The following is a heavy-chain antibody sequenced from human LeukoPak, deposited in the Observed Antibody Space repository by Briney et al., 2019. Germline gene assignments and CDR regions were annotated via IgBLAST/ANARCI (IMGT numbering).Heavy chain of an antibody. CDR3: ARRFYDILTGYYHNWFDP. J-gene: IGHJ5*02. D-gene: IGHD3-9*01. Sequence: PGGFLRLSCAASGFTFSSYWMSWVRQPPGKGLEWIGSIYYSGSTYYNPSLKSRVTISVDTSKNQFSLKLSSVTAADTAVYYCARRFYDILTGYYHNWFDPWGQGTLVTVSS. CDR2: IYYSGST. CDR1: GFTFSSYW. V-gene: IGHV4-39*01.